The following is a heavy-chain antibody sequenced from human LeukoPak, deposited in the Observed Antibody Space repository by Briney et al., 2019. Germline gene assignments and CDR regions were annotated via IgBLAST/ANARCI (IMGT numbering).Heavy chain of an antibody. CDR1: GFTFDDYA. CDR2: ISWNSSSI. J-gene: IGHJ1*01. CDR3: ARPPLGYCSSTSCYSWRYFQH. Sequence: GRSLRLSCAASGFTFDDYAMHWVRQAPGKGLEWVSGISWNSSSIGYADSVKGRFTISRDNAKNSLYLQMNSLRAEDTAVYYCARPPLGYCSSTSCYSWRYFQHWGQGTLVTVSS. D-gene: IGHD2-2*02. V-gene: IGHV3-9*01.